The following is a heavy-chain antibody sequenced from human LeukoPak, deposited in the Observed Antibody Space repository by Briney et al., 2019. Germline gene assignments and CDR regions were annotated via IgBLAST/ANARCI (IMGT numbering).Heavy chain of an antibody. Sequence: ASVKVSCKASGYTFTSYGISWVRQAPGQGLEWIGWISAYNGNTNYAQKLQGRVTMTTDTSTSTAYMELRSLRSDDTAVYYCARDSVARPYYYDSSGYYYYYYMDVWGKGTTVTVSS. CDR3: ARDSVARPYYYDSSGYYYYYYMDV. J-gene: IGHJ6*03. V-gene: IGHV1-18*01. CDR2: ISAYNGNT. D-gene: IGHD3-22*01. CDR1: GYTFTSYG.